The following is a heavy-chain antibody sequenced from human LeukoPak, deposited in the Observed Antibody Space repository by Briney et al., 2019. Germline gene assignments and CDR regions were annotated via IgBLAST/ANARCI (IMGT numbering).Heavy chain of an antibody. J-gene: IGHJ4*02. Sequence: GASVKVSCKASGYTFTGYYMHWVRQAPGQGLEWMGWINPNSGGTNYAQKFQGRVTMTRDTSISTAYMELSRLRSDDTAVYYCARDRVGELLYAVYWGQGTLVTVSS. D-gene: IGHD3-10*01. CDR1: GYTFTGYY. V-gene: IGHV1-2*02. CDR3: ARDRVGELLYAVY. CDR2: INPNSGGT.